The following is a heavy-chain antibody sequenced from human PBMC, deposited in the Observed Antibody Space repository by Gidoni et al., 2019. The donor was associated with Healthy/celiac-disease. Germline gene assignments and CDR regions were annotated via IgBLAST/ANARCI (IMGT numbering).Heavy chain of an antibody. Sequence: EVQLVEPGGGLVKPGGPLRFSCAASGLTFGNAWMSWVRTAPGKGLEWIGRIKSQTDGGTTDYAAPVKGRFTISRDDSKNTLSLQMNNLKTEDTAVYYCITSGSYLDYWGQGTLVTVSS. CDR3: ITSGSYLDY. CDR1: GLTFGNAW. D-gene: IGHD1-26*01. J-gene: IGHJ4*02. V-gene: IGHV3-15*01. CDR2: IKSQTDGGTT.